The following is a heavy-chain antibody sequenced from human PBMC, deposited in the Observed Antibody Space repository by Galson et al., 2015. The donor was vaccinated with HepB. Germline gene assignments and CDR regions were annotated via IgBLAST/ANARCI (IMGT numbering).Heavy chain of an antibody. CDR2: IRYDGSEK. CDR3: AKEDRRYSSGWLDSDYFDY. D-gene: IGHD6-19*01. CDR1: GFTFSSYG. Sequence: SLRLSCAASGFTFSSYGMHWVRQAPGKGLNWVTFIRYDGSEKYYADPVRGRFTISRDNSKNTLYLQMNSLRVEDTAVYYCAKEDRRYSSGWLDSDYFDYWGQGTLVTVSS. J-gene: IGHJ4*02. V-gene: IGHV3-30*02.